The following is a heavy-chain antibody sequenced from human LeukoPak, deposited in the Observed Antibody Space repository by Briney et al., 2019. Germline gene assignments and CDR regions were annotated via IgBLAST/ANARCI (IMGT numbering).Heavy chain of an antibody. CDR2: INSDGSST. D-gene: IGHD2-2*01. V-gene: IGHV3-74*01. CDR1: GFTFSSYW. J-gene: IGHJ6*02. Sequence: GGSLRLSCAASGFTFSSYWMYWVRQAPGKGLVWVSRINSDGSSTSYADSVKGRFTISRDNAKNTLYLQMNSLRAEDTAVYYCARVAEDIVVVPAARRYYYYGMDVWGQGTTVTVSS. CDR3: ARVAEDIVVVPAARRYYYYGMDV.